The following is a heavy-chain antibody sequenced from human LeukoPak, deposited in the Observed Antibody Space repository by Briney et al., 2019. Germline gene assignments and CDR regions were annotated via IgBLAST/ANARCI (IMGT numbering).Heavy chain of an antibody. CDR3: ASTRISGYQIGEYFQH. D-gene: IGHD3-22*01. V-gene: IGHV1-69*05. CDR1: GGTFSSYG. Sequence: GASVKVSCKASGGTFSSYGISWVRQAPGQGLEWMGSIIPIFGTANYAQKFQGRVTITTEESTSTAYMELSSLRSEDTAVYYCASTRISGYQIGEYFQHWGQGTLVTVSS. CDR2: IIPIFGTA. J-gene: IGHJ1*01.